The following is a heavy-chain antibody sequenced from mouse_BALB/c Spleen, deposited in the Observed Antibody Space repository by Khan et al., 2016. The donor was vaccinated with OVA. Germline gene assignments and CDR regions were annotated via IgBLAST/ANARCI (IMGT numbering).Heavy chain of an antibody. V-gene: IGHV1-5*01. D-gene: IGHD2-2*01. CDR1: GYTFTSYW. Sequence: VQLQQSGTVLARPGTSVKMSCKASGYTFTSYWMHWVKQRPGQGLEWIGAINPGNGDTSYNQKFKGKAKLTAVTSTSTAYMQLSTLTNEDSAVYYCTKFGYLFAYWGQGTLVTVSA. CDR2: INPGNGDT. J-gene: IGHJ3*01. CDR3: TKFGYLFAY.